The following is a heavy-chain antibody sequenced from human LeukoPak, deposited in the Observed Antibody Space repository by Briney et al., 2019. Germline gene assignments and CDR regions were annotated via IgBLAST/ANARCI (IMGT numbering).Heavy chain of an antibody. CDR3: VKGSYDSSGYYTDRSFDY. Sequence: GGPLRLSCSVSGFTFSVYAMHWVRQAPGKGLECVSLIINNGGRTYYADSVKGRFTISRDNSKNTLYLQMSSLRADDTAVYYCVKGSYDSSGYYTDRSFDYWGQGPLVTVSS. D-gene: IGHD3-22*01. CDR2: IINNGGRT. J-gene: IGHJ4*02. V-gene: IGHV3-64D*06. CDR1: GFTFSVYA.